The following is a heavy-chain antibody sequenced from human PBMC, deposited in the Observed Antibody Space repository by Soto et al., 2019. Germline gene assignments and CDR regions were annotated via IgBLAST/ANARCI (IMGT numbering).Heavy chain of an antibody. Sequence: QVQLVESGGGVVQPGRSLRLSCAASGFTFSSYGMHWVRQAPGKGLEWVAVISYDGSNKYYADSVKGRFTISRDNSKNTLYLQMNSLRAEDTAVYYCAKAMDYYYYDGMDVWGQGTTVTVSS. CDR2: ISYDGSNK. V-gene: IGHV3-30*18. CDR1: GFTFSSYG. CDR3: AKAMDYYYYDGMDV. J-gene: IGHJ6*02.